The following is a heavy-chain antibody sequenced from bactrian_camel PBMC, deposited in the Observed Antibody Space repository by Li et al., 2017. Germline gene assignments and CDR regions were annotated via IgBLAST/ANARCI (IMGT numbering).Heavy chain of an antibody. V-gene: IGHV3S53*01. D-gene: IGHD1*01. CDR3: AAAWEYGGPYLQREECRLGRLEYNY. J-gene: IGHJ4*01. CDR1: GYTYNDYC. Sequence: VQLVESGGGSVQSGGSLRLSCVASGYTYNDYCTGWWRQTPGQAREGVAAIDPDGTSRVADAVKGRFIISRDNTENTIYLQMNSLKPEDTAMYYCAAAWEYGGPYLQREECRLGRLEYNYWGQGTQVTVS. CDR2: IDPDGTS.